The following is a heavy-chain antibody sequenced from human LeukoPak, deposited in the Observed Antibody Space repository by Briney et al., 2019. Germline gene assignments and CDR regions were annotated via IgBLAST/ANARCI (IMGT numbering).Heavy chain of an antibody. D-gene: IGHD6-19*01. Sequence: GGSLRLSCAASGFTFSSYAMHWVRQAPGKGLEWVAVISYDGSNKYYADSVKGRFTISRDNSKNTLYLQMNSLRAEDTAMYYCARESLIAVASNYFDYWAGGPGDTVSS. CDR2: ISYDGSNK. CDR3: ARESLIAVASNYFDY. J-gene: IGHJ4*02. CDR1: GFTFSSYA. V-gene: IGHV3-30-3*01.